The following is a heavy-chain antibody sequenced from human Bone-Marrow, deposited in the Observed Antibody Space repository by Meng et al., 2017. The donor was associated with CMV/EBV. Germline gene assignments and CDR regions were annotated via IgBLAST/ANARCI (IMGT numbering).Heavy chain of an antibody. J-gene: IGHJ6*02. D-gene: IGHD2/OR15-2a*01. V-gene: IGHV1-8*03. CDR1: GYTFTSYD. CDR2: MNPNSGNT. CDR3: ARGLSSYAYYYYGMDV. Sequence: ASVKVSCKASGYTFTSYDINWVRQATGQGLEWMGWMNPNSGNTGYAQKFQGRVTITRNTSISTAYMELSSLRSEDTAVYYCARGLSSYAYYYYGMDVWGQGNTVTVSS.